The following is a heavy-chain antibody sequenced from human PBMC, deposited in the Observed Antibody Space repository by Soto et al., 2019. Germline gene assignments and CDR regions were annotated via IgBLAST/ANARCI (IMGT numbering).Heavy chain of an antibody. CDR1: GGSISSGDYY. CDR2: IYHSGST. D-gene: IGHD6-6*01. V-gene: IGHV4-30-4*01. CDR3: ARERPDGARLDP. Sequence: QVQLQESGPGLVKPSQTLSLTCTVSGGSISSGDYYWSWIRQPPGKGLEWIGYIYHSGSTYYNPSLKSRFAISVDTSKNQFSLKLRSVTAADTAVYYCARERPDGARLDPWGQGTLVTVSS. J-gene: IGHJ5*02.